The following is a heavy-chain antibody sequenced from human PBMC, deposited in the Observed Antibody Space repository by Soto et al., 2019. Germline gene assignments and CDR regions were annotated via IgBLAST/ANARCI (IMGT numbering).Heavy chain of an antibody. Sequence: QALSRTCAISGDSVSSNSAAWNWIRQNPSRGLEWLGRTYYRSKWYNDYALSVKSRITINPDTSKNQFSLQLNSVTPEDTAVYYCARGWIQLWQAYDYWGQGTLVTVSS. J-gene: IGHJ4*02. CDR1: GDSVSSNSAA. CDR2: TYYRSKWYN. CDR3: ARGWIQLWQAYDY. V-gene: IGHV6-1*01. D-gene: IGHD5-18*01.